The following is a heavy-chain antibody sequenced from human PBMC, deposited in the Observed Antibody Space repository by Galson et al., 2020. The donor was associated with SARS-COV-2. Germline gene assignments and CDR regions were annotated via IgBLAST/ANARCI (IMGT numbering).Heavy chain of an antibody. CDR1: GGSISSGGYS. CDR3: ARDRAYSWFDP. J-gene: IGHJ5*02. Sequence: ETSETLSLTCAVSGGSISSGGYSWSWIRQPPGKGVEWIGDIYHSGNTHYNPSLKSRVTISVDMSKNQFSLRLSSVTAADTAVYYCARDRAYSWFDPWGQGTLVTVSS. V-gene: IGHV4-30-2*01. CDR2: IYHSGNT.